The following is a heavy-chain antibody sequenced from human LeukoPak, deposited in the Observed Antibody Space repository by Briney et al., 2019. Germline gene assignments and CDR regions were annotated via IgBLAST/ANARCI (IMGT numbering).Heavy chain of an antibody. CDR3: ARGRIGYYGSGTPYDAFDI. J-gene: IGHJ3*02. Sequence: SETLSLTCAVSGGSISSSSHYWGWVRQPPGKGLEWIGSIYYSGSTYYNPSLKSQVTILVDKSKNQFSLKLSSVTAADTAVYYCARGRIGYYGSGTPYDAFDIWGQGTMVTVSS. CDR1: GGSISSSSHY. V-gene: IGHV4-39*07. CDR2: IYYSGST. D-gene: IGHD3-10*01.